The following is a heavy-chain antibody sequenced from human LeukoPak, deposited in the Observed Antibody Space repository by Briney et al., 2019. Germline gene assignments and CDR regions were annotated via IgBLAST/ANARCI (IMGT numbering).Heavy chain of an antibody. CDR3: ARQAYYDSSGYYSGRPYYYYMDV. CDR2: ISSSGSHI. J-gene: IGHJ6*03. Sequence: GGSLRLSCAVSGFTFSSYSMDWVRQAPGKGLEWVSSISSSGSHIYYADSVKGRFTISRDNAKNSVYLQMNSLRAEDTAVYYCARQAYYDSSGYYSGRPYYYYMDVWGKGTTVTISS. D-gene: IGHD3-22*01. V-gene: IGHV3-21*01. CDR1: GFTFSSYS.